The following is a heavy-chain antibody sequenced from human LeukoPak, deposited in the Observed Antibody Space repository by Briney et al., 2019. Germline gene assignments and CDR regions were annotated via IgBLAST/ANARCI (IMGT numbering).Heavy chain of an antibody. CDR2: IYTSGST. V-gene: IGHV4-4*07. CDR3: ARVIGYSYGKAPGYLDY. J-gene: IGHJ4*02. Sequence: SETLSLTCTVSGGSISSYYWSWIRQPAGKGLEWIGRIYTSGSTNYNPSLKSRVTMSVDTSKSQFSLKLSSVTAADTAVYYCARVIGYSYGKAPGYLDYWGQGTLVTVSS. CDR1: GGSISSYY. D-gene: IGHD5-18*01.